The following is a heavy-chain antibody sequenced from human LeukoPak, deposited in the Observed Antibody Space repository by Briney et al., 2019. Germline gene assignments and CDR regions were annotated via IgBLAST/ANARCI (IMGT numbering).Heavy chain of an antibody. CDR2: IKQDGSEK. V-gene: IGHV3-7*01. J-gene: IGHJ4*02. CDR3: ARDDYGDYCVDY. D-gene: IGHD4-17*01. Sequence: GGSLRLSCAASGFTFSSYWMSWVRQAPGKGLEWVANIKQDGSEKYYADTVKGRFTISRDNAKNSLYLQMNSLRAEDTAVYYCARDDYGDYCVDYWGQGTLVTVSA. CDR1: GFTFSSYW.